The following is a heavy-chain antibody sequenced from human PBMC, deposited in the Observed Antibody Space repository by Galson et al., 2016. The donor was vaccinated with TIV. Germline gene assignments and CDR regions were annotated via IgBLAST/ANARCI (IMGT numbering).Heavy chain of an antibody. CDR3: ARDKARCSGDSCYLGSSLDY. J-gene: IGHJ4*02. CDR1: GFTFSNYW. CDR2: IKEDGSEK. Sequence: SLRLSCAASGFTFSNYWMSWVRQAPGKGLEWVANIKEDGSEKYAVDSVQGRFTISRDNAKNTLYLQMNSLRVDDTAVYYCARDKARCSGDSCYLGSSLDYWGRGILVTVSS. V-gene: IGHV3-7*01. D-gene: IGHD2-15*01.